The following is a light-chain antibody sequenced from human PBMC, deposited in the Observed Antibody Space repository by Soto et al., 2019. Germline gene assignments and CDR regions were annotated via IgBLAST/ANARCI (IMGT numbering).Light chain of an antibody. CDR2: DVS. CDR1: QSVSSY. Sequence: EIVLTQSPATLSLSPGERATLSCRASQSVSSYLGWYQQKPGQAPRLLISDVSNRATGVPARFSGSGSGTDFTLTISSLEPEDFVVYYCQQRSNWPPTFGQGTRLEIK. CDR3: QQRSNWPPT. J-gene: IGKJ5*01. V-gene: IGKV3-11*01.